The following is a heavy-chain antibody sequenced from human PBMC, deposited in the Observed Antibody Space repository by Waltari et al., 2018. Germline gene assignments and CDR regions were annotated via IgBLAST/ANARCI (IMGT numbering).Heavy chain of an antibody. CDR3: AGPVAAAGNYGMDV. Sequence: FSYITGSSRTTYYTDSVKGRFTVPRDNAKNSRFLQMSSLRVEDTAVYYCAGPVAAAGNYGMDVWGQGTTVTVSS. CDR2: ITGSSRTT. J-gene: IGHJ6*02. D-gene: IGHD6-13*01. V-gene: IGHV3-48*04.